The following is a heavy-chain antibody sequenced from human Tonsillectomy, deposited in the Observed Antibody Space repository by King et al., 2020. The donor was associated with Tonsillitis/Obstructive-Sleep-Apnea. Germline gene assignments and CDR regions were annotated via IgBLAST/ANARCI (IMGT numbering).Heavy chain of an antibody. CDR2: IYYSGTT. Sequence: QLQESGPGLVKPSETLSLTCTVSGGSISSSSYYWTWIRQPPGKGLEWIGSIYYSGTTYYSPSLKSRVTISVDTSKNQFSLELSSVTAADTAVFYCARHWGATDYFDYWGQGTLVTVSS. D-gene: IGHD1-26*01. V-gene: IGHV4-39*01. J-gene: IGHJ4*02. CDR3: ARHWGATDYFDY. CDR1: GGSISSSSYY.